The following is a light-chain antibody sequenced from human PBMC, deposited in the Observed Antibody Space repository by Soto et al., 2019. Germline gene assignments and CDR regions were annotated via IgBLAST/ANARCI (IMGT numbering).Light chain of an antibody. V-gene: IGKV3-11*01. Sequence: ENVLTQSPATLSLSPGERATLSCRASQSVKTFLVWYQQRPCQAPRLLIHDASHRAAGIPARFSGSGFGTDFTLTISSLEPEDAAVYYCQQRSNWPPITFGQGTRLEIK. J-gene: IGKJ5*01. CDR3: QQRSNWPPIT. CDR1: QSVKTF. CDR2: DAS.